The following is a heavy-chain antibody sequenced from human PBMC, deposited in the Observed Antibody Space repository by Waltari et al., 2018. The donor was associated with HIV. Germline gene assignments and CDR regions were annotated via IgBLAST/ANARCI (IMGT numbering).Heavy chain of an antibody. CDR1: GGSFSGYY. V-gene: IGHV4-34*01. D-gene: IGHD6-6*01. J-gene: IGHJ4*02. CDR2: INHSGST. Sequence: QVQLQKWGAGLLKPSETLSLTCAFYGGSFSGYYWCWIRQPPGKGLEWIGEINHSGSTNYNPSLKSRVTISVDTSKNQFSLKLSSVTAADTAVYYCARGLAARLDYWGQGTLVTVSS. CDR3: ARGLAARLDY.